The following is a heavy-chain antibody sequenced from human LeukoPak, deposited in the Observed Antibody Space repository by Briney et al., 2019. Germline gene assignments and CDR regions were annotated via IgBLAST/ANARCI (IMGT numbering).Heavy chain of an antibody. J-gene: IGHJ4*02. CDR1: GGSISSYY. Sequence: SETLSLTCTVSGGSISSYYWSWIRQPPGKGLEWIGYIYYSGSTNYNPSLKSRVTISVDTSKNQFSLKLSSVTAADTAVYYCARSLYDILTGPRDGGFDYWGQGTLVTVPS. CDR2: IYYSGST. V-gene: IGHV4-59*01. D-gene: IGHD3-9*01. CDR3: ARSLYDILTGPRDGGFDY.